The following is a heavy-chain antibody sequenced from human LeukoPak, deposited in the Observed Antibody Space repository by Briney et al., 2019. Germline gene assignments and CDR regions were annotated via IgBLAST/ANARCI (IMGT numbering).Heavy chain of an antibody. CDR1: GFTFSTYA. D-gene: IGHD6-19*01. CDR3: ARIAMAGIGDGFDI. V-gene: IGHV3-23*01. CDR2: ISGYDGRT. J-gene: IGHJ3*02. Sequence: PGGSLRLSCAASGFTFSTYAMTWVRQAPGKGLEWVSGISGYDGRTYYADSVKGRFTISRDNARNSLYLQMNSLRAEDTALYYCARIAMAGIGDGFDIWGQGTMVTVSS.